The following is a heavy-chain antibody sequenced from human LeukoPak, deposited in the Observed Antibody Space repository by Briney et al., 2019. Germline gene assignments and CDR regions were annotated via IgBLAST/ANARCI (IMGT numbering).Heavy chain of an antibody. V-gene: IGHV3-7*01. CDR3: ARAPGLLYYYYMDV. J-gene: IGHJ6*03. CDR1: GFTFSSYW. D-gene: IGHD1-26*01. CDR2: IKQDGSEK. Sequence: PGGSLRLSCAASGFTFSSYWMSWVRQAPGRGLEWVANIKQDGSEKYYVDSVKGRFTISRDNAKNSLYLQMNSLRAEDTAVYYCARAPGLLYYYYMDVWGKGTTVTVSS.